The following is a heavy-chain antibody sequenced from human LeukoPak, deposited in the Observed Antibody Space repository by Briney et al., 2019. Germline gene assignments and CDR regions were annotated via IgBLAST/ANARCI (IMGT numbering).Heavy chain of an antibody. CDR1: GFTFSSSW. J-gene: IGHJ4*02. Sequence: GGSLRLSCAASGFTFSSSWMSWVRQAPGKGLEWLTVIANDGSNKYYAESVKGRFTISRDNSKNTLSLQMNSLRVEDTAVYFCAREWLSPQGGLDSWGQGTLVIVSS. CDR3: AREWLSPQGGLDS. D-gene: IGHD3-22*01. CDR2: IANDGSNK. V-gene: IGHV3-30*03.